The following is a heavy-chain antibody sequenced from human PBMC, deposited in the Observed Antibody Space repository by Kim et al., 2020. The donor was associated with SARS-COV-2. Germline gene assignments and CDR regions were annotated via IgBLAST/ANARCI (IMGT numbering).Heavy chain of an antibody. CDR1: GFTFSSYA. Sequence: GGSLRLSCAASGFTFSSYAMHWVRQAPGKGLEWVAVIWYDGSNKYYADSVKGRFTISRDNSKNTLYLQMNSLRAEDTAVYYCAKDDESSGWSATFDYWGQGTLVTVSS. J-gene: IGHJ4*02. D-gene: IGHD6-19*01. CDR3: AKDDESSGWSATFDY. CDR2: IWYDGSNK. V-gene: IGHV3-33*06.